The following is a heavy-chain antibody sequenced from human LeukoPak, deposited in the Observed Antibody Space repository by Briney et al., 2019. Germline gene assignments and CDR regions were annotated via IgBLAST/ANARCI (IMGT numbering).Heavy chain of an antibody. Sequence: SETLSLTCTVSGGSISSSSYYWGWIRQPPGKGLEWIGSIYYSGSTYYNPSLKSRVTISADTSKDHFSLKLSSVTAADTAVYYCAANSADYNTLGSSYKVWGQGTLVTVSS. CDR1: GGSISSSSYY. D-gene: IGHD3-10*01. V-gene: IGHV4-39*02. J-gene: IGHJ4*02. CDR3: AANSADYNTLGSSYKV. CDR2: IYYSGST.